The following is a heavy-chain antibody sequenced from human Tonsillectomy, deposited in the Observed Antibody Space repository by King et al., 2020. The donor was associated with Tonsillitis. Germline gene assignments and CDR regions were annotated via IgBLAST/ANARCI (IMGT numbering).Heavy chain of an antibody. J-gene: IGHJ4*02. V-gene: IGHV3-53*01. Sequence: EVQLVESGGGLIQPGGSLRLSCADSGFTVSDNDMSWVRQAPGKGLEWVSVIYSGGNTYYADSVKGRFTISRDSSKNTLYLQMNSLRADATAVYYCARGFGIAVAGFHWGQGTLVTVSS. CDR1: GFTVSDND. D-gene: IGHD6-19*01. CDR3: ARGFGIAVAGFH. CDR2: IYSGGNT.